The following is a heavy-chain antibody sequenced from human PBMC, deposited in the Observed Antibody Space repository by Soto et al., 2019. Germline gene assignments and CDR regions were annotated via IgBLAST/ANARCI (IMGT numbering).Heavy chain of an antibody. CDR1: GYSISSGYY. D-gene: IGHD3-10*01. CDR3: AREGTMVRGVNWFDP. J-gene: IGHJ5*02. Sequence: NPSETLSLTCAVSGYSISSGYYWGWIRQPPGKGLEWIGSIYHSGSTYYNPSLKSRVTISVDTSKNQFSLKLSSVTAADTAVYYCAREGTMVRGVNWFDPWGQGTLVTVS. V-gene: IGHV4-38-2*02. CDR2: IYHSGST.